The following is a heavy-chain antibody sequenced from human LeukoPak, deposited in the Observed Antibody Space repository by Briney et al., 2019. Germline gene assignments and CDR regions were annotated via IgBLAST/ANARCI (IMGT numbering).Heavy chain of an antibody. V-gene: IGHV4-4*07. J-gene: IGHJ5*02. Sequence: SETLSLTCTVSGGSISSYYWSWIRRPAGKGLEWIGRIYTSGSTNYNPSLKSRVTMSVDTSKNQFSLKLSSVTAADTAVYYCARDRPYYDILTGYYKGQTWFDPWGQGTLVTVSS. CDR1: GGSISSYY. CDR3: ARDRPYYDILTGYYKGQTWFDP. CDR2: IYTSGST. D-gene: IGHD3-9*01.